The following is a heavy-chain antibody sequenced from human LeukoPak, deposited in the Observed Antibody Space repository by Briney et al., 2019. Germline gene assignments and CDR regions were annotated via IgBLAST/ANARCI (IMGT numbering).Heavy chain of an antibody. CDR3: AELGITMIGGV. CDR1: GFSFSDYY. V-gene: IGHV3-11*04. CDR2: ISSSGSTI. D-gene: IGHD3-10*02. Sequence: GGSLRLSCAASGFSFSDYYMTWFRQAPGKGLEWVSYISSSGSTIYYADSVKGRFTISRDNAKNSLYLQMNSLRAEDTAVYYCAELGITMIGGVWGKGTTVTISS. J-gene: IGHJ6*04.